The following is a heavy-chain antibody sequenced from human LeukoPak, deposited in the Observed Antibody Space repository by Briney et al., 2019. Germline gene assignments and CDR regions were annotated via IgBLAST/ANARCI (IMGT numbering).Heavy chain of an antibody. Sequence: PGGSLRLSCAASGFTFRSDWMSWVRQSPEKGLEWAANINPDGSATYYVDSVKGRFTISRDNSKNTLYLQMNSLRAEDTAVYFCAREYGSGTFDWGQGTLVTVSS. CDR1: GFTFRSDW. D-gene: IGHD2-2*01. CDR3: AREYGSGTFD. J-gene: IGHJ4*02. CDR2: INPDGSAT. V-gene: IGHV3-7*03.